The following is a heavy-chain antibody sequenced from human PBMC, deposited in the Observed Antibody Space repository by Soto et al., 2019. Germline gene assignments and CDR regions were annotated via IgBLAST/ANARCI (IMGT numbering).Heavy chain of an antibody. V-gene: IGHV3-23*01. CDR2: IGGSGTIT. J-gene: IGHJ1*01. CDR3: ARCLGVAYCTNGLWHNFQH. D-gene: IGHD2-8*01. Sequence: EVQLLESGGGLVQPGGSLRLSCAASGFTFSNFAMNWVRHTPGKGLEWVSGIGGSGTITYYADSVKGRFTISRDNSKNTLYLQMNSLRDDDTAVYYCARCLGVAYCTNGLWHNFQHWGQGTLVTVSS. CDR1: GFTFSNFA.